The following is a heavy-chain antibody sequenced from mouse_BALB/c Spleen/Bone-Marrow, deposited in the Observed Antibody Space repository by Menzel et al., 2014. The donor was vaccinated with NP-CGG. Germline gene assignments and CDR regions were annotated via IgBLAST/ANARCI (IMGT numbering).Heavy chain of an antibody. J-gene: IGHJ2*01. V-gene: IGHV1-80*01. D-gene: IGHD1-2*01. CDR1: GYPFSSYW. Sequence: QVQLQQSGAELVRPGSSVKISCKASGYPFSSYWMNWVKQRPGQGLEWIGQIYPGDGETNFNGKFKGNATLTADKSSSTAYMQLSSPTSEDSAVYYCATTTATFFDYWGQGTTLTVSS. CDR2: IYPGDGET. CDR3: ATTTATFFDY.